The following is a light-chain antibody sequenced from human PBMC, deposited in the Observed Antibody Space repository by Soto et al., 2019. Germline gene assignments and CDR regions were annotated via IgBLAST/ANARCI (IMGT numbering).Light chain of an antibody. CDR1: SSDIGNSKY. CDR3: SSYTSSGLVI. J-gene: IGLJ2*01. V-gene: IGLV2-14*03. Sequence: QSVLTQPASLSGAPGQSITISCAGTSSDIGNSKYVSWYQQYPGKAPKLMIYDVSNRPSGVSNRFSGSKSGNTASLTISGLHTEDEADYYCSSYTSSGLVIFGGGTKLTVL. CDR2: DVS.